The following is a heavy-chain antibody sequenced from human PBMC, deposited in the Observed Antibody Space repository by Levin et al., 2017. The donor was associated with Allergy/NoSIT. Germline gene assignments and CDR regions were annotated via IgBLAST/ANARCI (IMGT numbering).Heavy chain of an antibody. CDR1: GFTFNSYA. V-gene: IGHV3-33*01. CDR3: VRQEPAAKRDWLDP. CDR2: IWYDGSKK. J-gene: IGHJ5*02. Sequence: PGGSLRLSCAASGFTFNSYAIHWVRQAPGKGLEWVAVIWYDGSKKYYTDSVKGRFTISRDNSKNTVYLQMNSLRVEDTALYHCVRQEPAAKRDWLDPWGQGTLVTVSS. D-gene: IGHD2-2*01.